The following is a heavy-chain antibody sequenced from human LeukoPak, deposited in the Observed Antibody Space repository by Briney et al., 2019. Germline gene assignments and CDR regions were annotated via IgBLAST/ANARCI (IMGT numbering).Heavy chain of an antibody. D-gene: IGHD3-10*01. V-gene: IGHV3-20*04. Sequence: RPGGSLRLSCAASGFTFDDYGMSWVRQAPGKGLEWVSGINWNGGSTGYADSVKGRFTISRDNAKNSLYLQMNSLRAEDTALYYCAREIYYGSGSYSPGNWFDPWGQGTLVTVSS. CDR1: GFTFDDYG. CDR3: AREIYYGSGSYSPGNWFDP. CDR2: INWNGGST. J-gene: IGHJ5*02.